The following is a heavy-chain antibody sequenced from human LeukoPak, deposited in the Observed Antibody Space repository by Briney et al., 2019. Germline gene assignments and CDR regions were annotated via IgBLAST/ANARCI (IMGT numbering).Heavy chain of an antibody. CDR1: GYTFTSYD. Sequence: GASVKVSCKASGYTFTSYDINWVRQATGQGLEWMGWMNPNSGNTGYAQKFQGRVTMTRNTSISTAYMELSSLRSEDTAVYFCARGRDSSGWQGLDDSFDIWGQGTMVTVSS. CDR3: ARGRDSSGWQGLDDSFDI. J-gene: IGHJ3*02. CDR2: MNPNSGNT. D-gene: IGHD6-19*01. V-gene: IGHV1-8*01.